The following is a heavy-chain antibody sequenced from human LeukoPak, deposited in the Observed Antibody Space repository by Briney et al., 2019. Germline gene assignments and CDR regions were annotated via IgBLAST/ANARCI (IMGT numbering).Heavy chain of an antibody. D-gene: IGHD6-13*01. CDR1: GFSLSTIGMC. V-gene: IGHV2-70*01. CDR3: ARILSSQQMIDY. Sequence: SGPTLVNPTQTLTLTCTFSGFSLSTIGMCVSWIRQPPGKALEWLAHIDWDDDKYYSTSLKTRLTISKDTSRNQVVLTLTNMDLVDTATYYCARILSSQQMIDYWGQGTLVTVSS. J-gene: IGHJ4*02. CDR2: IDWDDDK.